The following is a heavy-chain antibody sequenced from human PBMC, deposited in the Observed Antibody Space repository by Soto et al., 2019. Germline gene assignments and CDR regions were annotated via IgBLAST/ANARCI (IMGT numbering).Heavy chain of an antibody. Sequence: VQLVESGGGVVQPGRSLRLSCAASGFTFSSYGMNWVRQAPGKGLEWVSSISSSSSYIYYADSVKGRFTISRDNAKNSLYLQMNSLRAEDTAVYYCARYYYGSGSYAQFDYWGQGTLVTVSS. CDR3: ARYYYGSGSYAQFDY. V-gene: IGHV3-21*01. J-gene: IGHJ4*02. D-gene: IGHD3-10*01. CDR2: ISSSSSYI. CDR1: GFTFSSYG.